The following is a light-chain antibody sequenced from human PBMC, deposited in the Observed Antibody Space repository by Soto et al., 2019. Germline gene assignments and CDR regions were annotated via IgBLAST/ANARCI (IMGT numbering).Light chain of an antibody. CDR3: CSSAPESTYV. Sequence: QSVLAQPASVSGAPGQSSSISCTGTSSDGGAYDAVSWYQQHPGKAPPVIIYRGTKRPSGVSTRFSGSVSGNTASLTVSGLHAEDEAEYFCCSSAPESTYVFGTGTKVTVL. V-gene: IGLV2-23*01. CDR2: RGT. J-gene: IGLJ1*01. CDR1: SSDGGAYDA.